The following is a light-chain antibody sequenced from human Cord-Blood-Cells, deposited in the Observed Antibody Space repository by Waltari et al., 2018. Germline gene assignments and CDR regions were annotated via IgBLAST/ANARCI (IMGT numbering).Light chain of an antibody. CDR1: SSDVGSYNL. V-gene: IGLV2-23*03. CDR2: EGS. Sequence: QSALTQPASVSGSPGQSITISCTGTSSDVGSYNLASWYQQHPGKAPNLMFYEGSKRPSGVSNRFSGSKSGTTASLTISGLQAEDEADYYCCSYAGSSTFGVVFGGGTKLTVL. J-gene: IGLJ2*01. CDR3: CSYAGSSTFGVV.